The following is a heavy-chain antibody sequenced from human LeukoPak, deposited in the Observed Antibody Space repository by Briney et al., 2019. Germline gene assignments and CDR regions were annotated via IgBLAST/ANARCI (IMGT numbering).Heavy chain of an antibody. CDR2: IKQDSSKK. V-gene: IGHV3-7*04. CDR1: GFTFSSYA. D-gene: IGHD5-24*01. CDR3: TRVGYIDEGIDY. Sequence: PGGSLRLSCAASGFTFSSYAMSWVRQAPGKGLEWVANIKQDSSKKSYVDSVKGRFTISRDNAKNSLYLQMNSLRAEDTDIYYCTRVGYIDEGIDYWGQGTLVTVSS. J-gene: IGHJ4*02.